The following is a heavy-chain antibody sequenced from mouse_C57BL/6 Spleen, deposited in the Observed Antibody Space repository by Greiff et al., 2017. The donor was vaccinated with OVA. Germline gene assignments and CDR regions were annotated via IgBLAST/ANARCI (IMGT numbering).Heavy chain of an antibody. Sequence: QVQLQQPGTELVKPGASVKLSCKASGYTFTSYWMHWVKQRPGQGLEWIGNINPSNGGTNYNEKFKSKATLTVDKSSSTAYMQLSSLTSEDSAVYYCAIEIGGYDGEYYYAMDYWGQGTSVTVSS. CDR2: INPSNGGT. CDR3: AIEIGGYDGEYYYAMDY. D-gene: IGHD2-3*01. J-gene: IGHJ4*01. V-gene: IGHV1-53*01. CDR1: GYTFTSYW.